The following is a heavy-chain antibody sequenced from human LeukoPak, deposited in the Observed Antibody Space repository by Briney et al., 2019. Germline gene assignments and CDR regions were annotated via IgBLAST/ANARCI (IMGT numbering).Heavy chain of an antibody. CDR1: GYTFTDYY. J-gene: IGHJ4*02. V-gene: IGHV1-2*02. CDR2: IHPNSGGT. D-gene: IGHD1-26*01. Sequence: ASVKVSCKASGYTFTDYYMHWVRQAAGQGLEWMGWIHPNSGGTKYAQKFQGRVTMTRDTPISTAYMEVSSLRSDDTAVYYCARAAKWELLRGGLDYWGQGTLVTVSS. CDR3: ARAAKWELLRGGLDY.